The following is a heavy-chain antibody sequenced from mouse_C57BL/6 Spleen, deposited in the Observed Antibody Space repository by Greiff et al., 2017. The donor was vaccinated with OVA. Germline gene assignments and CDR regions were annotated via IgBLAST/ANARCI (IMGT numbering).Heavy chain of an antibody. D-gene: IGHD1-1*01. Sequence: EVKLMESGPGLAKPSQTLSLTCSVTGYSITSDYWNWIRKFPGNKLEYMGYISYSGSTYYNPSLKSRISITRDTSKNQYYLQLNSVTTEDTATYYCARSLIYYYGSSWYFDYWGQGTTLTVSS. J-gene: IGHJ2*01. V-gene: IGHV3-8*01. CDR3: ARSLIYYYGSSWYFDY. CDR1: GYSITSDY. CDR2: ISYSGST.